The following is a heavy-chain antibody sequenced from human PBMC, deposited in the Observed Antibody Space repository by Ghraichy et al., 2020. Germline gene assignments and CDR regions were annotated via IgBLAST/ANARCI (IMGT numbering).Heavy chain of an antibody. J-gene: IGHJ6*02. Sequence: SVKVSCKASGGTFSSYAISWVRQAPGQGLEWMGGIIPIFGTANYAQKFQGRVTITADESTSTAYMELSSLRSEDTAVYYCARVVLMVYATPYYYGMDVWGQGTTVTVSS. V-gene: IGHV1-69*13. CDR2: IIPIFGTA. D-gene: IGHD2-8*01. CDR1: GGTFSSYA. CDR3: ARVVLMVYATPYYYGMDV.